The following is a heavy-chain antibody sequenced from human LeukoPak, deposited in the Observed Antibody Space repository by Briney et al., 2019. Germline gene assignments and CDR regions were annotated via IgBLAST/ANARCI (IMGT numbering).Heavy chain of an antibody. V-gene: IGHV4-59*01. CDR3: ARALRGYSYGYSPNFGY. J-gene: IGHJ4*02. D-gene: IGHD5-18*01. CDR1: GGSISSYY. CDR2: IYYSGST. Sequence: SETLSLTCTVSGGSISSYYWSWIRQPPGKGLEWIGYIYYSGSTNYNPSLKSRVTISVDTSKNQFSLKLSSVTAADTAVYYCARALRGYSYGYSPNFGYWGQGTLVTVSS.